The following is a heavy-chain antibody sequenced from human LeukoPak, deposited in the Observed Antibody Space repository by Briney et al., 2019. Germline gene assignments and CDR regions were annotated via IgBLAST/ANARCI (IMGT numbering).Heavy chain of an antibody. CDR2: IWYDGSNK. J-gene: IGHJ4*02. V-gene: IGHV3-33*01. Sequence: GGSLRLSCAASGFTFSSYGMHWVRQAPGKGLEWVTVIWYDGSNKYYADSVKGRFTISRDNSKNTPYLQMNSLRAEDTAVYYCARDRLSGSYYSYYFDYWGQRTQVTVSS. CDR1: GFTFSSYG. CDR3: ARDRLSGSYYSYYFDY. D-gene: IGHD3-10*01.